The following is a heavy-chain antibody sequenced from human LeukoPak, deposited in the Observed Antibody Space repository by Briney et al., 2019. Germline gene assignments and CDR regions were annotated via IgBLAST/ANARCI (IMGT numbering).Heavy chain of an antibody. CDR3: AKTGSGYYFDY. D-gene: IGHD3-22*01. Sequence: GGSLRLSCAASGFTFSSYWMHWVRQAPGKGLVWVSRINSDGSSTAYADSVKGRFTISRDNAKNTLYLQMNSLRAEDTAVYYCAKTGSGYYFDYWGQGTLVTVSS. V-gene: IGHV3-74*03. CDR1: GFTFSSYW. CDR2: INSDGSST. J-gene: IGHJ4*02.